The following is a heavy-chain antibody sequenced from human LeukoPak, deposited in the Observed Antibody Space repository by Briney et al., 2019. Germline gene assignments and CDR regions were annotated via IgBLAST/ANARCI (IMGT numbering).Heavy chain of an antibody. CDR2: INPSGGST. J-gene: IGHJ5*02. V-gene: IGHV1-46*01. CDR1: GYTFTGYY. Sequence: ASVKVSCKASGYTFTGYYMHWVRQAPGQGLEWMGIINPSGGSTSYAQKFQGRVTMTRDTSTSTAYMELRSLRSDDTAVYYCARDQVAGTTTMPSGWFDPWGQGTLVTASS. CDR3: ARDQVAGTTTMPSGWFDP. D-gene: IGHD2-15*01.